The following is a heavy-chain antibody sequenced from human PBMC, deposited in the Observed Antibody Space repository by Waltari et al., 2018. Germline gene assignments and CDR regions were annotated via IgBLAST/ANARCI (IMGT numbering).Heavy chain of an antibody. V-gene: IGHV4-59*01. CDR1: GGSISSYY. J-gene: IGHJ3*02. CDR3: ARALGIVATHAFDI. D-gene: IGHD5-12*01. CDR2: IYYSGST. Sequence: QVQLQESGPGLVKPSETLSLTCTVSGGSISSYYWSWIRQPPGKGLEWIGYIYYSGSTNYNPSLKSRVTISVDTSKNQFSLKLSSVTAADTAVYYCARALGIVATHAFDIWGQGTMVTVSS.